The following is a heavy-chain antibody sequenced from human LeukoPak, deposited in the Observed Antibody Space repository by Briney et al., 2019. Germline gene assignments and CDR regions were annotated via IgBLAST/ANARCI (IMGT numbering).Heavy chain of an antibody. CDR1: GYTFTNYD. V-gene: IGHV1-8*01. CDR3: ARSWVREINY. J-gene: IGHJ4*02. D-gene: IGHD3-10*01. CDR2: MNPDSGNT. Sequence: ASVKVSCKASGYTFTNYDFNWVRQATGQGLEWMGWMNPDSGNTIYAQKFQGRVTMTRNTSISTAYMELSSLRSEDTAVYYCARSWVREINYWGRGTLVTVSS.